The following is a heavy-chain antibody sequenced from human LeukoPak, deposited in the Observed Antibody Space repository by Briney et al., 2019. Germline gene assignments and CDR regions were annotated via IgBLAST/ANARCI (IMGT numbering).Heavy chain of an antibody. D-gene: IGHD3-10*01. CDR3: ATAGSSELLWDYAMDV. CDR2: IYAGGST. Sequence: GRSLRLSCAASGFTVSSNYMSWVRQAPGKGLEWVSLIYAGGSTYYADAVKGRFTISRHNSKNTLHLQMNSLRVEDTAVYYCATAGSSELLWDYAMDVWGQGTTVTVFS. J-gene: IGHJ6*02. V-gene: IGHV3-53*04. CDR1: GFTVSSNY.